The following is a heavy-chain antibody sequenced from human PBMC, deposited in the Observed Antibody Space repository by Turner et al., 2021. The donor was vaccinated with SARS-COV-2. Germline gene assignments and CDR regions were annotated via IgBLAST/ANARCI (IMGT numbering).Heavy chain of an antibody. J-gene: IGHJ5*02. Sequence: QVQLQESGPGLVKPSETLSLTCPVSGGSVSTGGPYWSWIRQRPGEGLEWIGFVHYSGRTGYNPSLKGRVTMSLNPSKDQFSLRLSSATAADTAVYYCASFKFGELWSYYFDRWGQGTQVTVSS. D-gene: IGHD3-10*01. V-gene: IGHV4-31*03. CDR3: ASFKFGELWSYYFDR. CDR2: VHYSGRT. CDR1: GGSVSTGGPY.